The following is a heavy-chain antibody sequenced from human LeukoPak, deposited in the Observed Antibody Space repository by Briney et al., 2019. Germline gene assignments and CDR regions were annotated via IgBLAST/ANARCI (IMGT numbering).Heavy chain of an antibody. D-gene: IGHD1-26*01. CDR2: IYYSGST. CDR3: ARETGGSSIDY. V-gene: IGHV4-39*02. Sequence: SETLSLTCSVSGGSISSTSYYWNWIRQPPGKGLEWIGVIYYSGSTFYSPSLKSRVAISIDTSKSQFSLELNSVTATDTAVYYCARETGGSSIDYWGQGTQVTVSS. J-gene: IGHJ4*02. CDR1: GGSISSTSYY.